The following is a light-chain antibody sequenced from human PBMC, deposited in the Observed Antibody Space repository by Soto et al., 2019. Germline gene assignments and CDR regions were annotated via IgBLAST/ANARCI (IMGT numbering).Light chain of an antibody. V-gene: IGKV1-39*01. CDR3: QQYGSSSWT. CDR2: AAS. J-gene: IGKJ1*01. CDR1: QTISNY. Sequence: DIQMTQSPSSLSASVGDRVTITCRASQTISNYLNWYQQQPGKAPKLLIYAASSLQSGVPSRFSGSGSGTDFTLTISSLQPEDFAVYYCQQYGSSSWTLGQGTKVDIK.